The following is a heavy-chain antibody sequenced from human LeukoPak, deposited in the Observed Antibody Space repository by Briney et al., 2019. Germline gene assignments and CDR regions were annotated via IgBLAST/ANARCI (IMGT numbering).Heavy chain of an antibody. V-gene: IGHV4-31*09. D-gene: IGHD5/OR15-5a*01. CDR1: GCSISSGGYY. CDR3: ATKLSTDPHYFDY. J-gene: IGHJ4*02. CDR2: IYYSGST. Sequence: PSETLSLTCTVCGCSISSGGYYWSWIRQHPGKGLEWIGYIYYSGSTYYNPSLKSRVTMSVDKTRIHLSLKLHSVTAADTAVYYCATKLSTDPHYFDYWGQGILVTVSS.